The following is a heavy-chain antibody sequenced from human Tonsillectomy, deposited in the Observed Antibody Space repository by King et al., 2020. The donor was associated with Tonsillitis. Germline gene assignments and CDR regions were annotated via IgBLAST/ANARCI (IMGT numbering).Heavy chain of an antibody. V-gene: IGHV1-69*04. CDR3: ARDRPYGTGSSSDY. CDR2: IIPILGIA. J-gene: IGHJ4*02. Sequence: VQLVQSGAEVKKPGSSVKVSCKASGGTFSSYAISWVRQAPGQGLEWMGRIIPILGIANYAQKFQGSDTITADKSTSTAYMELSSLRSEDTAVYYCARDRPYGTGSSSDYWGQGTLVTVSS. CDR1: GGTFSSYA. D-gene: IGHD3-10*01.